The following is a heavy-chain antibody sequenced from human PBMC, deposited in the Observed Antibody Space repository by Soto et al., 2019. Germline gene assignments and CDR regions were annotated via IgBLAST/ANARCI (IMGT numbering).Heavy chain of an antibody. J-gene: IGHJ4*02. D-gene: IGHD3-10*01. CDR2: ITGSGSDT. V-gene: IGHV3-23*01. CDR3: AKLGSSAWSPHYYFDY. CDR1: GFTFNNYA. Sequence: EVQLLESGGGLLQPGGSLRLSCAASGFTFNNYAMGWVRQAPGKGLEWVSAITGSGSDTYYLASVKGRFTISRDNSKNTLFLQMDSLRAKDTAIYYCAKLGSSAWSPHYYFDYWGQGTLVTVSS.